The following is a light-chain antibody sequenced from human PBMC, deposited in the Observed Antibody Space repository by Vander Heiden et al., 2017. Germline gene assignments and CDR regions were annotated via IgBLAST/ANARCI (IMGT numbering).Light chain of an antibody. J-gene: IGKJ3*01. CDR1: QDIANS. CDR3: QFYNSAPFT. CDR2: AAS. V-gene: IGKV1-27*01. Sequence: DIQMTQSPSSLSASVGDRVTITCRASQDIANSLVWYQQKPGKSPKLLIYAASTLQSGVPSRFSGSGSGTDFTLTIASLQPEDFATYFCQFYNSAPFTFGHGTKVDIK.